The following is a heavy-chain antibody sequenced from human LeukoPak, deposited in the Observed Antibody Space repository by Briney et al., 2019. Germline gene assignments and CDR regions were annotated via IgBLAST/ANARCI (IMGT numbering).Heavy chain of an antibody. J-gene: IGHJ4*02. CDR3: ARDWGAYYHFFDS. D-gene: IGHD3-22*01. V-gene: IGHV3-7*01. Sequence: PGGSLRLSCAASGFTFRSYAMSWVRQAPGKGLEWVGNIKPDGSERNYMDSVKGRFTISRDNAKKSLYLQMNSLRAEDTAVYYCARDWGAYYHFFDSWGQGALVTVSP. CDR2: IKPDGSER. CDR1: GFTFRSYA.